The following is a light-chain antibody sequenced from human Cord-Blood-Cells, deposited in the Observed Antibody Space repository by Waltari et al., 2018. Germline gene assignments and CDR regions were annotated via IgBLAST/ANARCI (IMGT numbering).Light chain of an antibody. CDR2: DVS. Sequence: QSALTQPASVSGSPGQSITISCTGTSSDAGGYNYVPWYQQNPGKAPKLMIYDVSNRPSGVSNRVSGSKSGNTASLTISGLQAEDEADYYGSSYTSSSTWVVGGGTKLTVL. CDR3: SSYTSSSTWV. CDR1: SSDAGGYNY. V-gene: IGLV2-14*03. J-gene: IGLJ3*02.